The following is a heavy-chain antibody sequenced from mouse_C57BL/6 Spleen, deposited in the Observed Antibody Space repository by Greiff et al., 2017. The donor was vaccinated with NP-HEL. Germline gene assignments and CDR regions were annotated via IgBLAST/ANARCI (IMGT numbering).Heavy chain of an antibody. J-gene: IGHJ3*01. D-gene: IGHD2-1*01. CDR1: GYAFSSSW. V-gene: IGHV1-82*01. Sequence: QVQLQQSGPELVKPGASVKISCKASGYAFSSSWMNWVKQRPGKGLEWIGRIYPGDGDTNYNGKFKGKATLTADKSSSTAYMQLSSLTSEDSAVYFCARGDGTGGAWFAYWGQGTLVTVSA. CDR2: IYPGDGDT. CDR3: ARGDGTGGAWFAY.